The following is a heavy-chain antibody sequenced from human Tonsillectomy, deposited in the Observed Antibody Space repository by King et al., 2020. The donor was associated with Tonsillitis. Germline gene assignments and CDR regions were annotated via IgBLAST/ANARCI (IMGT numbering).Heavy chain of an antibody. Sequence: VQLVESGAEVKKPGASVKVSCKASGYTFTGYYMHWVRQAPGQGLEWMGWINPNSGGTNYAKKFQGRVTMTRDTSISTAYMELSRLRSDDTAVYYCARAVYNWNSFDYWGQGTLVTVSS. V-gene: IGHV1-2*02. J-gene: IGHJ4*02. CDR1: GYTFTGYY. D-gene: IGHD1-7*01. CDR2: INPNSGGT. CDR3: ARAVYNWNSFDY.